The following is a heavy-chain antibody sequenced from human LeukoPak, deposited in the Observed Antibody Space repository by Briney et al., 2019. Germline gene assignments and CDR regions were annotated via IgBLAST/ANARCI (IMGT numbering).Heavy chain of an antibody. CDR2: ISSSSSTI. Sequence: GGSLRLSCAASGFTFSSYSMNWVRQAPGKGLEWVSYISSSSSTIYYADSVKGRFTISRDNAKNSLYQQMNSLRDEDTAVYYCARVAVVPAAITFDYWGQGTLVTVSS. CDR3: ARVAVVPAAITFDY. V-gene: IGHV3-48*02. CDR1: GFTFSSYS. J-gene: IGHJ4*02. D-gene: IGHD2-2*02.